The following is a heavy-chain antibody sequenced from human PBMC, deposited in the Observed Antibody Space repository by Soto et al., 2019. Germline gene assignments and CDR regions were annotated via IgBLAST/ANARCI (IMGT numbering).Heavy chain of an antibody. D-gene: IGHD5-18*01. CDR2: IDSSEIT. CDR3: ARLETALPLSRSYFEF. J-gene: IGHJ4*02. CDR1: GASVGSRSHS. Sequence: SETLSLTCTVSGASVGSRSHSWAWFRQPPGKGLEWIGNIDSSEITEFSPSLRSRLSMSVDASANQFSLNLKSVTAQDTAVYFCARLETALPLSRSYFEFRCRGLLVTLSS. V-gene: IGHV4-39*01.